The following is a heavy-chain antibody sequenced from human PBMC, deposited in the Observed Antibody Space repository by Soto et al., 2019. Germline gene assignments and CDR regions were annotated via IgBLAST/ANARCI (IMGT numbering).Heavy chain of an antibody. V-gene: IGHV3-53*01. Sequence: EVQLVESGGCLIQPGGSLRLICAASGLSVTANYMTWVRQAPGKGLEWLSIIYRGGGTYYADSLKGRAIISRDGSRNMVFLQMNSLTAEDAGVYYCARRDDSETFDIWGRGTVVNVSS. CDR1: GLSVTANY. CDR2: IYRGGGT. J-gene: IGHJ3*02. D-gene: IGHD5-18*01. CDR3: ARRDDSETFDI.